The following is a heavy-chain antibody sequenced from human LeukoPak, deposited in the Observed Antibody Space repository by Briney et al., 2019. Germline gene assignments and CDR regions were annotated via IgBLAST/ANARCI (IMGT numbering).Heavy chain of an antibody. J-gene: IGHJ6*03. V-gene: IGHV1-2*02. CDR1: GYTFTGYY. Sequence: ASVKVSCYASGYTFTGYYMHWVRQAPGPGLEWMGWINPNSGGTNYAQKFQGRVTMTRDTSISTAYMELSRLRPDDTAVYYCARDRGAAAGTLSYYYYYMDVWGKGTTVTVSS. D-gene: IGHD6-13*01. CDR2: INPNSGGT. CDR3: ARDRGAAAGTLSYYYYYMDV.